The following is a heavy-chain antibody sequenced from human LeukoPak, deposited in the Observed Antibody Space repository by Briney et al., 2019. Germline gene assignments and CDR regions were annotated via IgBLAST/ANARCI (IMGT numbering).Heavy chain of an antibody. D-gene: IGHD3-22*01. CDR3: ARHPSKTRYYYDSSGYYYPDYYYYYMDV. CDR2: IYYSGST. Sequence: ASETLSLTCTVSGGSISSSSYYWGWIRQPPGKGLEWIGSIYYSGSTYYNPSLKSRVTISVDTSKNQFSLKLSSVTAADTAVYYCARHPSKTRYYYDSSGYYYPDYYYYYMDVWGKGTTVTVSS. CDR1: GGSISSSSYY. V-gene: IGHV4-39*01. J-gene: IGHJ6*03.